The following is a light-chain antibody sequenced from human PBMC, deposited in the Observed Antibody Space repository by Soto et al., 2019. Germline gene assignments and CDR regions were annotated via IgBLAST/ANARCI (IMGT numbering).Light chain of an antibody. V-gene: IGLV2-14*01. CDR3: SSYTSSSTQV. J-gene: IGLJ1*01. CDR2: DVS. CDR1: SSDVGGYNY. Sequence: QSALTQPASVSGSPGQSITISCTGTSSDVGGYNYVSWYQQHPGKAPKFMIYDVSNRPSGVSNRFSGSKSGNTASLTISGLQAEDEADYYCSSYTSSSTQVFGTGTKVTVL.